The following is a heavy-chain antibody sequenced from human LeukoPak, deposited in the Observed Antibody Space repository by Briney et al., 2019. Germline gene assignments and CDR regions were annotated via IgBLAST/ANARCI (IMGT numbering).Heavy chain of an antibody. D-gene: IGHD6-13*01. Sequence: APVKVSCKASGYTFTSYDINWVRQATGQGLEWMGWMNPNSGNTGYAQKFQGRVTMTRNTSISTAYMELSSLRSEDTAVYYCARGSRRSSSWLHYYYYMDVWGKGTTVTISS. CDR1: GYTFTSYD. CDR3: ARGSRRSSSWLHYYYYMDV. V-gene: IGHV1-8*01. J-gene: IGHJ6*03. CDR2: MNPNSGNT.